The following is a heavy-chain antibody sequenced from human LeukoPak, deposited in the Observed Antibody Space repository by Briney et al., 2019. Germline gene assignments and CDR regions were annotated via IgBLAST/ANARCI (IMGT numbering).Heavy chain of an antibody. D-gene: IGHD3-10*01. Sequence: PSETLSLTCAVYGGSFSGYYWSWIRQPPGKGLEWIGEINHSGSTNYNPSLKGRVTISVDTSKNQFSLKLSSVTAADTAVYYCARVGFGPYYYYGSGSPKYYFDYWGQGTLVTVSS. V-gene: IGHV4-34*01. CDR2: INHSGST. CDR3: ARVGFGPYYYYGSGSPKYYFDY. CDR1: GGSFSGYY. J-gene: IGHJ4*02.